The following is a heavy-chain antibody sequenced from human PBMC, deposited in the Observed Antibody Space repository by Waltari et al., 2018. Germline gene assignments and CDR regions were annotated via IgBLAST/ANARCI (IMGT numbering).Heavy chain of an antibody. CDR2: MGSSATYS. CDR3: ARDGGFTSGPNDY. Sequence: EVQLVQSGGGLVKPGGYLRITCAAYGFTFSSYTMSWVRKAPGRGLEWFSSMGSSATYSYYSDSFKGRFTISRDDAKSSLYLQLDSLRVEDTAVYYCARDGGFTSGPNDYWGQVVLVTVSS. CDR1: GFTFSSYT. D-gene: IGHD3-16*01. V-gene: IGHV3-21*01. J-gene: IGHJ4*02.